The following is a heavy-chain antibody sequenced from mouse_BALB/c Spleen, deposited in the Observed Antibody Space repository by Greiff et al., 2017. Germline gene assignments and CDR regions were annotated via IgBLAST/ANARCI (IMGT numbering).Heavy chain of an antibody. J-gene: IGHJ3*01. V-gene: IGHV5-6-5*01. CDR2: ISSGGST. CDR1: GFTFSSYA. CDR3: VRHDFDGYYPFAY. D-gene: IGHD2-3*01. Sequence: EVHLVESGGGLVKPGGSLKLSCAASGFTFSSYAMSWVRQTPEKRLEWVASISSGGSTYYPDSVKGRFTISRDNARNILYLQMSSLRSEDTAMYYCVRHDFDGYYPFAYWGQGTLVTVSA.